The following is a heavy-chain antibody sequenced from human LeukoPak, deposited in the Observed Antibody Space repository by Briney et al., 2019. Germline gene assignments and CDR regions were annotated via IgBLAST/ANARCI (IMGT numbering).Heavy chain of an antibody. CDR3: ARVRWLHAYYSYYYMDV. Sequence: SETLSLTCTVSDDSIKTYYWSWLRQPPGKGLEWIGYIHHRGSTNYNPSPRSRVTISVDTSKSQLSLKLNSVTAADTAVYFCARVRWLHAYYSYYYMDVWGRGTTVTVPS. D-gene: IGHD3-22*01. V-gene: IGHV4-59*01. CDR1: DDSIKTYY. J-gene: IGHJ6*03. CDR2: IHHRGST.